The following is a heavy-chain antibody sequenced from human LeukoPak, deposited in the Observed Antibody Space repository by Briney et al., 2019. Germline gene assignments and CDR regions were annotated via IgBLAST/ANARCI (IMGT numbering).Heavy chain of an antibody. CDR2: ISYDGSNK. J-gene: IGHJ4*02. CDR1: GFTFSTYW. Sequence: GGSLRLSCAASGFTFSTYWMHWVRQAPGKGLEWVAVISYDGSNKYYADSVKGRFTISRDNSKNTLYLQMNSLRAEDTAVYYCAKDLNGGSYLVYWGQGTLVTVSS. CDR3: AKDLNGGSYLVY. V-gene: IGHV3-30*18. D-gene: IGHD1-26*01.